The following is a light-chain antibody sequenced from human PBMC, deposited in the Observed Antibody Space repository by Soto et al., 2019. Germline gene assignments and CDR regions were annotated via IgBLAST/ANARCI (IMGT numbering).Light chain of an antibody. V-gene: IGKV1-5*03. Sequence: TQMTQSPSTLSASVGDRVTITCRSSESINNNLAWYQQKPGKAPKLLIQKASTLQSGVPSRFSGSQFGTQFTLTISSLQPDDFATYFCQQYNTPAMSFGQGTRLEI. CDR3: QQYNTPAMS. CDR2: KAS. J-gene: IGKJ5*01. CDR1: ESINNN.